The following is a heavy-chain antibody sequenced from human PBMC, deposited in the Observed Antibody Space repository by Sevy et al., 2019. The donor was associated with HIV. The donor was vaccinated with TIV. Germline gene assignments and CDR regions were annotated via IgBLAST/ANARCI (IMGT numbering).Heavy chain of an antibody. CDR1: GYTFIDYY. Sequence: ASVKVSCKASGYTFIDYYLIWVRQAPGQGLEWMRRFNPNSGDTNYAQKFQGRVTMTRDASINSAYMELSRLTSDDTAVYYCAREWGFAMANAFDIWGQGTMVTVSS. CDR2: FNPNSGDT. J-gene: IGHJ3*02. V-gene: IGHV1-2*06. CDR3: AREWGFAMANAFDI. D-gene: IGHD2-2*01.